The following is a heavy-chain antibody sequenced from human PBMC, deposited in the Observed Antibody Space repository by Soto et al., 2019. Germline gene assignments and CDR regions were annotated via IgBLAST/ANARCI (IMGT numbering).Heavy chain of an antibody. V-gene: IGHV3-48*02. J-gene: IGHJ4*02. CDR2: ISPSSNTI. CDR3: ARGRGQQLAYYWVDY. D-gene: IGHD6-13*01. CDR1: GFTFSSYS. Sequence: EVQLVESGGGLVQPGGSLRLSCAASGFTFSSYSMNWVRQAPGKGLDWVSYISPSSNTIYYADSVKGRFTISRDNAKNSLSLQMNSLRDEDTAVYYCARGRGQQLAYYWVDYWGQGTLVTVSS.